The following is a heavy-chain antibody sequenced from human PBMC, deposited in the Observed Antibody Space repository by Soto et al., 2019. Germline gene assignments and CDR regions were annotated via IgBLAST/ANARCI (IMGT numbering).Heavy chain of an antibody. CDR2: IRSKADGGTT. V-gene: IGHV3-49*04. J-gene: IGHJ6*02. Sequence: GGSLRLSSTASGFTYGDYAMSWVREALGKGVECVGIIRSKADGGTTEYAASVKGRFTISRDDSKSIAYLQMNRLKTEDTAVYYCTREDFYGMDVWGQGTTVTVS. CDR1: GFTYGDYA. CDR3: TREDFYGMDV.